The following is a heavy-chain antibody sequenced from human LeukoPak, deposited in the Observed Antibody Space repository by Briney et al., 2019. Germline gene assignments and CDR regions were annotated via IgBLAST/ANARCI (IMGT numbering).Heavy chain of an antibody. Sequence: GGSLGLSCAASGFTFDTYEMNWVRQAPGKGLEWVSYISNSGSTIYYADSVKGRFTISRDNAKNSLYLQMNSLRAEDTAVYYCARGGGGSRVYYYYYMDVWGKGTTVTISS. J-gene: IGHJ6*03. D-gene: IGHD2-15*01. V-gene: IGHV3-48*03. CDR2: ISNSGSTI. CDR1: GFTFDTYE. CDR3: ARGGGGSRVYYYYYMDV.